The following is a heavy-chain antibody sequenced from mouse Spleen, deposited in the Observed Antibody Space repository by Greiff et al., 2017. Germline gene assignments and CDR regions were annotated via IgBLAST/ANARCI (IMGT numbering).Heavy chain of an antibody. D-gene: IGHD1-1*01. CDR3: ARTYPTTGYAMDY. J-gene: IGHJ4*01. CDR2: IWSGGST. V-gene: IGHV2-2*01. CDR1: GFSLTSYG. Sequence: VQGVESGPGLVQPSQSLSITCTVSGFSLTSYGVHWVRQSPGKGLEWLGVIWSGGSTDYNAAFISRLSISKDNSKSQVFFKMNSLQADDTAIYYCARTYPTTGYAMDYWGQGTSVTVSS.